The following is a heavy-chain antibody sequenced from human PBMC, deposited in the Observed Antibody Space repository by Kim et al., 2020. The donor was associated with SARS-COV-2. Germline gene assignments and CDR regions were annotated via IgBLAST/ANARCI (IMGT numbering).Heavy chain of an antibody. CDR3: AKGVYSSARNNWFDP. V-gene: IGHV3-23*01. J-gene: IGHJ5*02. D-gene: IGHD6-19*01. CDR2: ISGSGDNT. Sequence: GGSLSLSCAASGFTFSSYAMSWVRQAPGKGLEWVSSISGSGDNTYYAGSVKGRFTISRDNSENTLCLQMNSLRAEDTGIYYCAKGVYSSARNNWFDPWGQGTLVTVSS. CDR1: GFTFSSYA.